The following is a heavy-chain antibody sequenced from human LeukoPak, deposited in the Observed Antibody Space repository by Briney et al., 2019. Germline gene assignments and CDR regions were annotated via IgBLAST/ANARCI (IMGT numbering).Heavy chain of an antibody. V-gene: IGHV3-15*05. CDR3: AKDIGKYYPLYFDL. CDR2: IKSKTDGGTT. Sequence: PGGSLRLSCAASGFTFSNAWMSWVRQAPGKGLEWVGRIKSKTDGGTTDYAAPVKGRFTISRDNAKNSLYLQMNSLRAEDTALYYCAKDIGKYYPLYFDLWGRGTLVTVTS. D-gene: IGHD3-10*01. CDR1: GFTFSNAW. J-gene: IGHJ2*01.